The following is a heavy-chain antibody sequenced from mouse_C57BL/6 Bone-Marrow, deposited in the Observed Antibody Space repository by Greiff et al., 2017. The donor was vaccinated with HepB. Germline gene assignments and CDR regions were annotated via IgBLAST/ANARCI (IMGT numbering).Heavy chain of an antibody. CDR2: INSDGGST. D-gene: IGHD3-3*01. J-gene: IGHJ3*01. CDR3: ARQGDGSAWFAY. CDR1: EYEFPSHD. V-gene: IGHV5-2*01. Sequence: EVKLVESGGGLVQPGESLKLSCESNEYEFPSHDMSWVRKTPEKRLELVAAINSDGGSTYYPDTMERRFIISRDNTKKTLYLQMSSLRSEDTAVYYCARQGDGSAWFAYWGQGTLVTVCA.